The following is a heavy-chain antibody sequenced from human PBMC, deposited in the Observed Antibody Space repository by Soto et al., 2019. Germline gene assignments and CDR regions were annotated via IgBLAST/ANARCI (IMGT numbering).Heavy chain of an antibody. CDR1: GFTLSNYW. Sequence: GSLGLACSASGFTLSNYWMTWVRQAPGKGLEWVANINKDGSQKNYVDSVKGRFTIARDNGQNSLSLQINSLRVEDTAVYYCVRELGLAYWGQGALVTVSS. J-gene: IGHJ4*02. CDR2: INKDGSQK. D-gene: IGHD7-27*01. CDR3: VRELGLAY. V-gene: IGHV3-7*03.